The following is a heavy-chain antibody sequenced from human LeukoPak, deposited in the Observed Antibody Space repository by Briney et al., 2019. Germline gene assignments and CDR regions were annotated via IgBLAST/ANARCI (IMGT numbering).Heavy chain of an antibody. CDR2: IYRDGST. CDR3: ARAGGYPFLGMDV. V-gene: IGHV3-66*02. D-gene: IGHD5-12*01. Sequence: GGSLRLSCAASGFTVSSNYMSWVRQAPGKGLEWVSVIYRDGSTYYADSVKGRFTISRDNSKNTLYLQMNSLRDEDTAVYYCARAGGYPFLGMDVWGQGPTVTVSS. J-gene: IGHJ6*02. CDR1: GFTVSSNY.